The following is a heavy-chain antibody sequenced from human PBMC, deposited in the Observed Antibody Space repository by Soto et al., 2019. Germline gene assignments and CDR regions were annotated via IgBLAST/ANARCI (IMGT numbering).Heavy chain of an antibody. CDR3: ARGDWGGGFDP. V-gene: IGHV1-18*01. J-gene: IGHJ5*02. Sequence: QVQLVQSGAEVKKPGASVTVSCKASGYTFTTYGFTWVRQAPGQGLGWMGWISGYNGNTNYVQKLQGRVTMTTDTSTSTAYMELRSLKSDDTAMYFCARGDWGGGFDPWGQGTLVTVSS. CDR1: GYTFTTYG. CDR2: ISGYNGNT. D-gene: IGHD7-27*01.